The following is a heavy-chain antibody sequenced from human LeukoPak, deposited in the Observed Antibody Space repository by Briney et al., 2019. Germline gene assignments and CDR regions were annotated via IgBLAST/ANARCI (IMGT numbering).Heavy chain of an antibody. CDR1: GFTFSSYA. CDR3: AKASLRYFDWFSDY. J-gene: IGHJ4*02. D-gene: IGHD3-9*01. CDR2: ISYDGSNK. V-gene: IGHV3-30*18. Sequence: GGSLRLSCAASGFTFSSYAMHWGRQAPGKGLEWVAVISYDGSNKYYADSMKGRFTISRDNSRNTLHLQMNSLRAEDTAVYSCAKASLRYFDWFSDYWGQGTLVTVSS.